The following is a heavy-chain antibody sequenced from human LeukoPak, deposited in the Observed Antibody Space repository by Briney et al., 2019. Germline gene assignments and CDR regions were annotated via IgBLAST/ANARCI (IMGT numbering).Heavy chain of an antibody. D-gene: IGHD2-15*01. CDR3: AREGGGSSVTYYYYGMHV. V-gene: IGHV3-53*01. Sequence: GGSLRLSCAASGFTVSSNYMSWVRQAPGKGLEWVSVIYSGGSTYYADSVKGRFTISRDNSKNTLYLQMNSLRAEDTAVYYCAREGGGSSVTYYYYGMHVWGQGTTVTVSS. CDR1: GFTVSSNY. CDR2: IYSGGST. J-gene: IGHJ6*02.